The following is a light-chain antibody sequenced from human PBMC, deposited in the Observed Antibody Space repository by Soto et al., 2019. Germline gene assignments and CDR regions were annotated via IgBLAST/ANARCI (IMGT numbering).Light chain of an antibody. Sequence: DIQVTQSPSSLSASVRDRVTITCRASQSISSYLNWYQQKPGKAPKLLIYAASSLQSGVPSRFSCTGSDKYLTLTISALQPEDFGTEYCQQSYSSRQSLGRRTKVDI. CDR1: QSISSY. CDR3: QQSYSSRQS. J-gene: IGKJ2*03. CDR2: AAS. V-gene: IGKV1-39*01.